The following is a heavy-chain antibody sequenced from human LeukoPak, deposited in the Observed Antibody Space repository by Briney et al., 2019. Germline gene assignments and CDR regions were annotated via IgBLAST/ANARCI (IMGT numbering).Heavy chain of an antibody. J-gene: IGHJ4*02. CDR1: GYTFTSYG. D-gene: IGHD6-13*01. Sequence: GASVKVSCKASGYTFTSYGISWVRQAPGQGLEWMGWINPNSGGTNYAQKFQGRVTMTRDTSISTAYMELSRLRSDDTAVYYCVRDLKYSSIPEGFDYWGQGTLVTVSS. V-gene: IGHV1-2*02. CDR2: INPNSGGT. CDR3: VRDLKYSSIPEGFDY.